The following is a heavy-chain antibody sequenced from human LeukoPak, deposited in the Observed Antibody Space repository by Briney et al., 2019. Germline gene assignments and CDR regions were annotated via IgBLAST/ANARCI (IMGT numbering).Heavy chain of an antibody. CDR1: GYTFTSYD. V-gene: IGHV1-8*01. J-gene: IGHJ4*02. D-gene: IGHD2-2*01. CDR2: MNPNSGNT. Sequence: ASVKVSCTASGYTFTSYDINWVRQATGQGLEWMGWMNPNSGNTGYAQKFQGRVTMTRNTSISTAYMELSSLRSEDTAVYYCARSRYCSSTSCSYYFDYWGQGTLVTVSS. CDR3: ARSRYCSSTSCSYYFDY.